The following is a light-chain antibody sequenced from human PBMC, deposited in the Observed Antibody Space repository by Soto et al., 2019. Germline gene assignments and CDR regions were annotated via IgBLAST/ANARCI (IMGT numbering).Light chain of an antibody. J-gene: IGLJ2*01. CDR3: SSYTTRSTVI. CDR1: SSDVGVYKY. Sequence: QSVLTQPASVSGSPGQSITISCTGTSSDVGVYKYVSWYQQHPGKAPKLMIYEVSNRPSGVSNRFSGSKSANTASLTISGLQAGDEAEYFCSSYTTRSTVIFGGGTKLTVL. CDR2: EVS. V-gene: IGLV2-14*01.